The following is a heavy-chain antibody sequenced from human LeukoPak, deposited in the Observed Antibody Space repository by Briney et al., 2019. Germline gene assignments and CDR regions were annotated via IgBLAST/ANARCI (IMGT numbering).Heavy chain of an antibody. J-gene: IGHJ4*02. CDR3: AKGPLRYFDWENYFDY. V-gene: IGHV3-23*01. D-gene: IGHD3-9*01. Sequence: GGSLRLSCAASGFTFSSYAMSWVRQAPGKGLEWVSAISGSGGTPYYADSVKGRFTISRDNSKNTLYLQMNSLRAEDTAVYFCAKGPLRYFDWENYFDYSGQGTLVTVSS. CDR2: ISGSGGTP. CDR1: GFTFSSYA.